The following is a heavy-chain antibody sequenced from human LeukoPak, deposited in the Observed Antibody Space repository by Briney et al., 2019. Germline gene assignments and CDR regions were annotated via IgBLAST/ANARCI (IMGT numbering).Heavy chain of an antibody. V-gene: IGHV3-30-3*01. CDR1: GFTFSSYA. CDR2: ISYDGSNK. D-gene: IGHD6-6*01. J-gene: IGHJ1*01. Sequence: PGGSLRLSCAASGFTFSSYAMHWVRQAPGKGLEWVAVISYDGSNKYYADSVKGRFTISRDNSKNTLYLQMNSLRAEDTAVYYCARVQYSSSSGYFQHWGQGTLVTVSS. CDR3: ARVQYSSSSGYFQH.